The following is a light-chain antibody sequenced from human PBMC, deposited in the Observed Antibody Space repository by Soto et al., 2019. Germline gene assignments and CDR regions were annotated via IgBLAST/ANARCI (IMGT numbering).Light chain of an antibody. CDR1: QNVNSK. CDR2: DAS. V-gene: IGKV3-15*01. Sequence: EIVMTQSPATLSVSPGERVTLSCRASQNVNSKLAWYQQRPCQAPRLLIYDASTRATGIPARFSGSGSGTEFTLTITSLQSEDFALYYCQHYNNWPPWTFGQGTKV. CDR3: QHYNNWPPWT. J-gene: IGKJ1*01.